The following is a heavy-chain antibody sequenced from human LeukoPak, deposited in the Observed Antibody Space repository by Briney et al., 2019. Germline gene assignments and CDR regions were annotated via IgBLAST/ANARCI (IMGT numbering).Heavy chain of an antibody. CDR2: MNPNSGNT. J-gene: IGHJ4*02. V-gene: IGHV1-8*01. D-gene: IGHD3-22*01. CDR3: ARGSITADSSDLDY. Sequence: WMNPNSGNTGYAQKFQGRVTMTRNTSISTAYMELSSLRSEDTAVYYCARGSITADSSDLDYWGQGTLVTVSS.